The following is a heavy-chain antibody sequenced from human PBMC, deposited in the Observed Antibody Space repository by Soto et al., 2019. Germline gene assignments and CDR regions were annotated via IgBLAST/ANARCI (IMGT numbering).Heavy chain of an antibody. J-gene: IGHJ4*02. Sequence: GGSLRLSCAASGFTFSSYWMHWVRQAPGKGLEWVSAISGSGDFTYYADSVKGRFTISRDNSKNTLFLQMNSLRAQDTAVYYCAKGSDGGPFFCDYWGQGALVTVSS. D-gene: IGHD2-15*01. CDR2: ISGSGDFT. CDR3: AKGSDGGPFFCDY. V-gene: IGHV3-23*01. CDR1: GFTFSSYW.